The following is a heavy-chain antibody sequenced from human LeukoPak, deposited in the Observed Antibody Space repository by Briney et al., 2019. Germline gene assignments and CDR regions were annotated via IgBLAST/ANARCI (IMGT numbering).Heavy chain of an antibody. CDR2: IYHSGST. D-gene: IGHD2-21*02. CDR3: ARGKTMVYCGGDCYRFDN. V-gene: IGHV4-4*02. Sequence: SETLSLTCAVSGGSISSSNWWSWVRQPPGKGLEWIGEIYHSGSTNYNPSLKSRVTISVDKSKIQFSLKLSSVTAADTAVYYCARGKTMVYCGGDCYRFDNWGQGTLVTVSS. J-gene: IGHJ4*02. CDR1: GGSISSSNW.